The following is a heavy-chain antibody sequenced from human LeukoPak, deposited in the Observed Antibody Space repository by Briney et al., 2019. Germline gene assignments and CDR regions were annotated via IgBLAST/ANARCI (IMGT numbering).Heavy chain of an antibody. V-gene: IGHV4-31*03. CDR2: IYYSGST. Sequence: PSETLSLTCIVSGGSISSGGYYWSWIRQHPGKGLEWIGYIYYSGSTYYNPSLKSRVTISVDTSKNQFSLKLSSVTAADTAVYYCARGSPYDYIWGSYRPHFFDYWGQGTLVTVSS. D-gene: IGHD3-16*02. J-gene: IGHJ4*02. CDR1: GGSISSGGYY. CDR3: ARGSPYDYIWGSYRPHFFDY.